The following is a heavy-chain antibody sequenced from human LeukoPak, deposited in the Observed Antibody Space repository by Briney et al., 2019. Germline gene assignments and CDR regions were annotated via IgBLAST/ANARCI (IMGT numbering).Heavy chain of an antibody. D-gene: IGHD2-15*01. CDR2: INSNSGAT. CDR3: ARDGTLSGSWNDF. Sequence: ASVKVSCKASGYRFTGYYLHWVRQAPGQGLEWMGWINSNSGATEYAQTFQDRVTMTRDTSITTAYMELNRLTSDDTAIYYCARDGTLSGSWNDFWGQGSLITVSS. J-gene: IGHJ4*02. CDR1: GYRFTGYY. V-gene: IGHV1-2*02.